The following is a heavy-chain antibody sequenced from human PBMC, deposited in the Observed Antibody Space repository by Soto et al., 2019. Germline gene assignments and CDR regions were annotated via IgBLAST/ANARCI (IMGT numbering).Heavy chain of an antibody. J-gene: IGHJ5*02. CDR1: GGSISRYH. CDR3: RRAERFPSSWFDH. V-gene: IGHV4-59*08. CDR2: IYYSGST. Sequence: PSETLSLTCTLAGGSISRYHWSWIRQPPGKGLEWIGHIYYSGSTNYNPSLKSRVTISVDTSNNQFSLKMTCVTAADPAMHFCRRAERFPSSWFDHWGQGTQATVSP. D-gene: IGHD3-10*01.